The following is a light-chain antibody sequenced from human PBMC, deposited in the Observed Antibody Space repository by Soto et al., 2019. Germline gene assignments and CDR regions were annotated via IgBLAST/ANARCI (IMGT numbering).Light chain of an antibody. J-gene: IGKJ3*01. CDR1: QSISSY. CDR3: QQSYSTPPFT. CDR2: AAS. V-gene: IGKV1-39*01. Sequence: DIQMTQSPSSLSASVGDRVTITCRASQSISSYLNWYQQKPGKAPKLLIYAASSLQSGVPSRFSGSGSGTDFTLTISSLQPEDFATYYCQQSYSTPPFTFGPGTKVDNK.